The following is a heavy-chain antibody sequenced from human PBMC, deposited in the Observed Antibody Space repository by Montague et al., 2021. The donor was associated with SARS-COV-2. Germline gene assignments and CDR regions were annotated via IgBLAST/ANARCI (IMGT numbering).Heavy chain of an antibody. J-gene: IGHJ4*02. V-gene: IGHV4-59*01. CDR3: ARSLDPSGTYYLPY. D-gene: IGHD3-10*01. CDR2: YSGSN. Sequence: YSGSNTYSPSFKRRVTISIDTPKNQFSLKLSSVTAADTAVYSCARSLDPSGTYYLPYWGQGTLVTVTS.